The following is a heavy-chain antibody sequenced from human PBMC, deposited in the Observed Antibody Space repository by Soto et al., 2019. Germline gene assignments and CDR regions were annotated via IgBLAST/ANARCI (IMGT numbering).Heavy chain of an antibody. CDR3: ARRTSGWYLDY. CDR2: ISGSGGST. D-gene: IGHD6-19*01. Sequence: EVQLLESGGGLVQPGGSLRLSCAASGFTFSSYAMSWVRQAPGKGLEWVSVISGSGGSTYYADSVKGRFTISRDNSKNTLELQMNSLRAEDTAVYYCARRTSGWYLDYWGQGTLVTVSS. CDR1: GFTFSSYA. V-gene: IGHV3-23*01. J-gene: IGHJ4*02.